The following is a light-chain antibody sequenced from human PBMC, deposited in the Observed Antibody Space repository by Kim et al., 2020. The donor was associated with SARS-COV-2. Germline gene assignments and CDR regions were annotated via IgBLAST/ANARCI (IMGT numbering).Light chain of an antibody. V-gene: IGLV3-25*03. CDR3: QSADSSGSYSVF. J-gene: IGLJ2*01. CDR2: KEN. Sequence: SYELTQPPSVSVSPGQTARITCSGDALPKEYVYWYQQKPGQAPILVISKENERPSGIPERFSASTSGTTVTLTISGVQAEDEADYYCQSADSSGSYSVFFGGGTQLTVL. CDR1: ALPKEY.